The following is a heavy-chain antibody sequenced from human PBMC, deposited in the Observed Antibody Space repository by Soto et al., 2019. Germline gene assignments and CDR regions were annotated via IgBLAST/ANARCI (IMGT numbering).Heavy chain of an antibody. CDR3: AKDLLPYYYYYCMDV. CDR2: ISYDGSNK. D-gene: IGHD2-15*01. Sequence: SLRLSCAASGFTFSSYGMHWVRQAPGKGLEWVAVISYDGSNKYYADSVKGRFTISRDNSKNTLYLQMNSLRAEDTAVYYCAKDLLPYYYYYCMDVWGKGTTVTVSS. CDR1: GFTFSSYG. V-gene: IGHV3-30*18. J-gene: IGHJ6*03.